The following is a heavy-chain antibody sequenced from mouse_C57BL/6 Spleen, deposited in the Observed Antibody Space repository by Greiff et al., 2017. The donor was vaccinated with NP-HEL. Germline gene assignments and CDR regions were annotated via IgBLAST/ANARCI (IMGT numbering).Heavy chain of an antibody. V-gene: IGHV5-4*01. CDR3: ARDLSGYYPFAY. J-gene: IGHJ3*01. D-gene: IGHD2-3*01. Sequence: EVKVEESGGGLVKPGGSLKLSCAASGFTFSSYAMSWVRQTPEKRLEWVATISDGGSYTYYPDNVKGRFTISRDNAKNNLYLQMSHLKSEDTAMYYCARDLSGYYPFAYWGQGTLVTVSA. CDR1: GFTFSSYA. CDR2: ISDGGSYT.